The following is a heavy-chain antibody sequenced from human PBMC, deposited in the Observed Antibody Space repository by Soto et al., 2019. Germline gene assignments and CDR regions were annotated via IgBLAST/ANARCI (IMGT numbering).Heavy chain of an antibody. Sequence: QVQLQESGPGLVKPSETLSLTCTVSGGSVSSGSYYWSWIRQPPGKGLEWIGYIYYSGSTNYNPSLKSRVTISVDTSQNQFSLKLSSVTAADTAVYYCASWGSGLDSWGQGTLVTVSS. V-gene: IGHV4-61*01. CDR2: IYYSGST. J-gene: IGHJ4*02. CDR1: GGSVSSGSYY. CDR3: ASWGSGLDS. D-gene: IGHD3-10*01.